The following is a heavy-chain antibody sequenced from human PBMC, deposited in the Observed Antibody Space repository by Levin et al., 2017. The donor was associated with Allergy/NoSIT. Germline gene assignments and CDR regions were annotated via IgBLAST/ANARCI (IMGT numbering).Heavy chain of an antibody. Sequence: QAGGSLRLSCAASGFTFSSYSMNWVRQAPGKGLEWVSYISSSSSTIYYADSVKGRFTISRDNAKNSLYLQMNSLRAEDTAVYYCARLNYDYVWGSLGRDYWGQGTLVTVSS. CDR2: ISSSSSTI. CDR1: GFTFSSYS. V-gene: IGHV3-48*01. CDR3: ARLNYDYVWGSLGRDY. J-gene: IGHJ4*02. D-gene: IGHD3-16*01.